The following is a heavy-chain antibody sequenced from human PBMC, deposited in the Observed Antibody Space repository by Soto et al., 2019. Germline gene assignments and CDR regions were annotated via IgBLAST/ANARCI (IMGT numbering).Heavy chain of an antibody. CDR1: GFTFSSYA. V-gene: IGHV3-23*01. D-gene: IGHD2-2*01. Sequence: GGSLRLSCAASGFTFSSYAMSWVRQAPGKGLEWVSAISGSGGSTYYADSVKGRFTISRDNSKNTLYLQMNSLRAEYTAVYYCAKDPRYCSSTSCYALTGWFDPWGQGTLVTVSS. J-gene: IGHJ5*02. CDR2: ISGSGGST. CDR3: AKDPRYCSSTSCYALTGWFDP.